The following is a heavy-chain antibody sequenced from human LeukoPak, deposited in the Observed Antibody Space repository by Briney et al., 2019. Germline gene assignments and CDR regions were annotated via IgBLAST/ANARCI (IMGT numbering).Heavy chain of an antibody. V-gene: IGHV4-38-2*02. CDR3: ARQSGSYLKNFDY. Sequence: SETLSLTCTVSGYSISSGYYWGWIRQPPGKGLEWIGSIYHSGSTYYNPSLKSRVTISVDTSKNQFPLKLSSVTAADTAVYYCARQSGSYLKNFDYWGQGTLVTVSS. D-gene: IGHD1-26*01. J-gene: IGHJ4*02. CDR1: GYSISSGYY. CDR2: IYHSGST.